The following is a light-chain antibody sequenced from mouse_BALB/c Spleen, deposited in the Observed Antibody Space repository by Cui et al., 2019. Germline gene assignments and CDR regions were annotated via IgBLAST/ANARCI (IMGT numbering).Light chain of an antibody. V-gene: IGKV16-104*01. CDR3: QQHNEYPLT. J-gene: IGKJ5*01. Sequence: DVTKTQALFSLSASPGETITISCSSSKSIRKYLAWYQQKPGKTNKLLIYSASTLHSGIPSRFSGSGSGTDFTLTISSLEPEDFAMYYCQQHNEYPLTFGAGTKLELK. CDR1: KSIRKY. CDR2: SAS.